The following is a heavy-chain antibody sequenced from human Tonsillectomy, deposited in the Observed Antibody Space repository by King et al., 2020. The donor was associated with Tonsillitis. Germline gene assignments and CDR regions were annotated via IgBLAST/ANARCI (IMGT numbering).Heavy chain of an antibody. CDR2: ISNSGGST. Sequence: VQLVESGGGLVQPGGSLRLSCAASGFTFSSYAMTWVRQAPGKGLEWGSAISNSGGSTYYADSVKGRFTISRDNSKNTLYLQMNSLRAEDTAVYYCAKDPLGYCSGGSCPWGQGTLVTVSS. V-gene: IGHV3-23*04. D-gene: IGHD2-15*01. J-gene: IGHJ5*02. CDR1: GFTFSSYA. CDR3: AKDPLGYCSGGSCP.